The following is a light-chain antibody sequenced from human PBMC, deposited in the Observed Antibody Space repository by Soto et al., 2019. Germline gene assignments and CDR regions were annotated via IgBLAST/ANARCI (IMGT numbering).Light chain of an antibody. Sequence: QSALTQPPSASGSPGQSVTISCTGTSSDVGGYNYVSWCQQHPGKAPKLMIYEVTKRPSGVPDRFSGSKSGNTASLTVSGLLPEDEADYYCASYAGSNKVFGTGTKVTVL. CDR2: EVT. J-gene: IGLJ1*01. CDR3: ASYAGSNKV. CDR1: SSDVGGYNY. V-gene: IGLV2-8*01.